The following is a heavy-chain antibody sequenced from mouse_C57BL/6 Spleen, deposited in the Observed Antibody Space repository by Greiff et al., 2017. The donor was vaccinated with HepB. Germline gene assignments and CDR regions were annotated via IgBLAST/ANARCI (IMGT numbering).Heavy chain of an antibody. D-gene: IGHD1-1*01. CDR3: ARSYSYGSSDWYFDV. Sequence: QVQLQQPGAELVKPGASVKMSCKASGYTFTSYWITWVKQRPGQGLEWIGDIYPGSGSTNYNEKFKSKATLTVDTSSSTAYMQLSSLTSEDSAVYYCARSYSYGSSDWYFDVWGTGTTVTVSS. J-gene: IGHJ1*03. CDR1: GYTFTSYW. CDR2: IYPGSGST. V-gene: IGHV1-55*01.